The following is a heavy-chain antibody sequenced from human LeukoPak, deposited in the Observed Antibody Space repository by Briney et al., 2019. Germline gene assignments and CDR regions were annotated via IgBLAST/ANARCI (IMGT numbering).Heavy chain of an antibody. CDR2: FDPEDGET. V-gene: IGHV1-24*01. CDR3: ARSLGVGAHRNFDY. CDR1: GYTLTELS. D-gene: IGHD1-26*01. J-gene: IGHJ4*02. Sequence: ASVKVSCKVSGYTLTELSMHWVRQAPGKGLEWMGGFDPEDGETIYAQKFQGRVTMTEDTSTDTAYMELSSLRSDDTAVYHCARSLGVGAHRNFDYWGQGTLVTVSS.